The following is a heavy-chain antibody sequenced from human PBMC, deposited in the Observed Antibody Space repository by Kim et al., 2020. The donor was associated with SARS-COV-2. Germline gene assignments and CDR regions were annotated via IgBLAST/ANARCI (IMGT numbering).Heavy chain of an antibody. Sequence: ASVKVSCKASGYTFTSYAMNWVRQAPGQGLEWMGWINTNTGNPTYAQGFTGRFVFSLDTSVNTAYLQISSLKAEDTAVYYCARVGVPAAMHPYNWFDPWGQGTLVTVSS. CDR1: GYTFTSYA. CDR3: ARVGVPAAMHPYNWFDP. V-gene: IGHV7-4-1*02. CDR2: INTNTGNP. D-gene: IGHD2-2*01. J-gene: IGHJ5*02.